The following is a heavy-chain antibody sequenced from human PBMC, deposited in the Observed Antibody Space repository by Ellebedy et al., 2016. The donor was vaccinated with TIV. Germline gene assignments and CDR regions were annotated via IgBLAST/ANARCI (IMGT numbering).Heavy chain of an antibody. Sequence: AASVKVSCKASGYSFTGNYMHCVLQAPGQGLLWMGWIIPNSGGTTYAQKFQGRVTMTRDKSISTAYMELSSLRSDDTTVYYCARTRKLPWFGEFTPPDYWGQGTLVTVSS. D-gene: IGHD3-10*01. V-gene: IGHV1-2*02. CDR1: GYSFTGNY. CDR2: IIPNSGGT. J-gene: IGHJ4*02. CDR3: ARTRKLPWFGEFTPPDY.